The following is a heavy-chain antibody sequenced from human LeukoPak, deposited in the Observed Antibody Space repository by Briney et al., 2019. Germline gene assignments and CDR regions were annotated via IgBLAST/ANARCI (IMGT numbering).Heavy chain of an antibody. J-gene: IGHJ4*02. Sequence: SVKVSCKASGGTFSSYAISWVRQAPGQGLEWMGGIIPIFGTANYAQKFQGRVTITADESTSTAYMELRSLRSDDTAVYYCAREDNGSFSFDYWGQGTLVTVSS. D-gene: IGHD1-26*01. V-gene: IGHV1-69*13. CDR3: AREDNGSFSFDY. CDR1: GGTFSSYA. CDR2: IIPIFGTA.